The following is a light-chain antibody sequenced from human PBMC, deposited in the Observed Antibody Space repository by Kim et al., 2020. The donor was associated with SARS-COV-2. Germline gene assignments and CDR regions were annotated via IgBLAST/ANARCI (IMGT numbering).Light chain of an antibody. V-gene: IGKV3-11*01. J-gene: IGKJ1*01. CDR3: QQRSNWPPAT. CDR1: QSVSSY. CDR2: DAS. Sequence: EIVLTQSPATLSLSPGERATLSCRASQSVSSYLAWYQQKPGQAPRLLIYDASNRATGIPARFSGSGSGTDFNLTISSLEPEDFAVYYCQQRSNWPPATFGQGTKVDIK.